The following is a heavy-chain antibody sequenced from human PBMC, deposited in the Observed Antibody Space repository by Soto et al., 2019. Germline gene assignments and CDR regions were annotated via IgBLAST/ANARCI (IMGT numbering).Heavy chain of an antibody. CDR1: GFTVGSNF. Sequence: EVQLMETGGGLVQPGGSLRLSCAASGFTVGSNFMNWVRQAPGKGLEWISFIYTDGSTYYTDSVKGRFTISRDDSKNTVYLQMNSLRGEDTAVYYCARDPPVTTDYGLDVWGPGTTVTVSS. CDR3: ARDPPVTTDYGLDV. J-gene: IGHJ6*02. V-gene: IGHV3-53*02. D-gene: IGHD4-17*01. CDR2: IYTDGST.